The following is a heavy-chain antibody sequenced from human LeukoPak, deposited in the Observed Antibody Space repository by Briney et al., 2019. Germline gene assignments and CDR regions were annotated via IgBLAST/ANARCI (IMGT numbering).Heavy chain of an antibody. D-gene: IGHD1-26*01. V-gene: IGHV4-39*01. CDR2: IYSSGST. CDR3: ARGRPYSGGYHLDY. Sequence: SETLSLTCTVSGGSISSSYYYWGWIRQPPGKGLEWIGSIYSSGSTYYNPSLKSRVTISVDTSKNQFSLKLNSVTAADTAVYYCARGRPYSGGYHLDYWGQGTLVTVSA. J-gene: IGHJ4*02. CDR1: GGSISSSYYY.